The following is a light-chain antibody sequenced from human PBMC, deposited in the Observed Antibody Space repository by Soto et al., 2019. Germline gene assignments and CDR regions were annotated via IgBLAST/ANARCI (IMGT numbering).Light chain of an antibody. CDR1: SSNIGSNT. J-gene: IGLJ2*01. CDR2: SNN. V-gene: IGLV1-44*01. CDR3: AAWDDSQNVVL. Sequence: QLVLTQPPSASGTPGQRVTISCSGSSSNIGSNTVNWYQQLPGTAPKLLIYSNNQRPSGVPDRFSGSKSGTSASLAISGLHSEDEADYYCAAWDDSQNVVLFGGGTKLTVL.